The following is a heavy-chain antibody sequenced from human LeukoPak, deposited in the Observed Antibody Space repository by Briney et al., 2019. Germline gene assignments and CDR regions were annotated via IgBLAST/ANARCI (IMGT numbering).Heavy chain of an antibody. CDR3: ARFVGASVYSFDY. D-gene: IGHD1-26*01. J-gene: IGHJ4*02. Sequence: KPSETLSLTCTVSGTSISSSTYYWGWIRQPPGKGLEWIGSMYFSGDTYYNPSLKSRVTISVDTSKNQFSLKLSSVTAADTAVYYCARFVGASVYSFDYWGQGTLVTVSS. V-gene: IGHV4-39*07. CDR2: MYFSGDT. CDR1: GTSISSSTYY.